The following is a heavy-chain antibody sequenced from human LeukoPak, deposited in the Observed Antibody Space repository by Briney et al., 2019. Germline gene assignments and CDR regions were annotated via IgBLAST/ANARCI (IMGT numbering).Heavy chain of an antibody. CDR2: IHSGGST. V-gene: IGHV3-66*01. J-gene: IGHJ4*02. Sequence: GGSLRLSCAASGFTVSSNYMSWVRQAPGKGLEWVSVIHSGGSTYYADSVKGRFTISRDNSKNTLYLQMNSLRAEDTAVYYCARFEALRGTDYWGREPWSPSPQ. D-gene: IGHD3-16*01. CDR1: GFTVSSNY. CDR3: ARFEALRGTDY.